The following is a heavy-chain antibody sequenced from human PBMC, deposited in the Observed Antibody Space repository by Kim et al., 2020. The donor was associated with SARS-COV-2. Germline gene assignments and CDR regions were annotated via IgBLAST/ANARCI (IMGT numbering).Heavy chain of an antibody. J-gene: IGHJ3*02. CDR3: ARGGTMVRGTRQGAFDI. CDR1: GGSFSGYY. CDR2: INHSGST. Sequence: SETLSLTCAVYGGSFSGYYWSWIRQPPGKGLEWIGEINHSGSTNYNPSLKSRVTISVDTSKNQFSLKLSSVTAADTAVYYCARGGTMVRGTRQGAFDIWGQGTMVTVSS. V-gene: IGHV4-34*01. D-gene: IGHD3-10*01.